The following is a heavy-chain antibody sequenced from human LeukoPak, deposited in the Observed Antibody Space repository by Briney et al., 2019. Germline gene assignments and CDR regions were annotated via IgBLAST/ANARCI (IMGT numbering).Heavy chain of an antibody. V-gene: IGHV4-34*01. CDR1: GFTFSSYW. CDR3: ARRLWVSFDP. D-gene: IGHD6-25*01. Sequence: GSLRLSCAASGFTFSSYWMSWVRQAPGKGLEWIGEINHSGSTNYNPSLKSRVTISVDTSKNQFSLKLSSVTAADTAAYYCARRLWVSFDPWGQGTLVTVSS. J-gene: IGHJ5*02. CDR2: INHSGST.